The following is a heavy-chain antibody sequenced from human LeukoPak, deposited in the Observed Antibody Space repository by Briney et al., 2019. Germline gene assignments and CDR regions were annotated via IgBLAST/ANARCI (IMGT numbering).Heavy chain of an antibody. V-gene: IGHV3-9*01. Sequence: SGGSLRLSCAASGFTFDDYAMFWVRQAPGKGLEWVSGISWDSKNIGYAASVKGRFTISRDNAKNSLYLQLSSLRAEDTAFYYCATSNRDSSGVFYYYGMDVWGQGTTVTVSS. D-gene: IGHD6-19*01. CDR3: ATSNRDSSGVFYYYGMDV. J-gene: IGHJ6*02. CDR2: ISWDSKNI. CDR1: GFTFDDYA.